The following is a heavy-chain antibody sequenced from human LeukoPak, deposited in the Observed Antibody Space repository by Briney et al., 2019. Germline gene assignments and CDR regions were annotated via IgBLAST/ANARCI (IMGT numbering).Heavy chain of an antibody. CDR2: MLSDESNK. J-gene: IGHJ4*02. V-gene: IGHV3-33*06. CDR3: AKDSGYSYGHGLDY. D-gene: IGHD5-18*01. CDR1: GFTFSTYN. Sequence: PGRSLRLSCAASGFTFSTYNMHWVRQAPGKGLEWVALMLSDESNKYHADSVKGRFTISRDNSKNALFLQMNSLRDDDTAVYYCAKDSGYSYGHGLDYWGQGTLVTVSS.